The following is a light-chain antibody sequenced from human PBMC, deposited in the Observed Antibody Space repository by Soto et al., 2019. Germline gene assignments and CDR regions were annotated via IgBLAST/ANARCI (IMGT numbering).Light chain of an antibody. V-gene: IGLV2-14*03. CDR1: RSDIGAYNF. CDR2: DVN. J-gene: IGLJ2*01. Sequence: QSVLTQPASVSGSPGQSITISCTGTRSDIGAYNFVSWYQQHPGKAPKLILYDVNIRPSGVSYRSSGSKSGNTASLTISGLQAEDEADYYCTSWTTSTTMIFGGGTKSPS. CDR3: TSWTTSTTMI.